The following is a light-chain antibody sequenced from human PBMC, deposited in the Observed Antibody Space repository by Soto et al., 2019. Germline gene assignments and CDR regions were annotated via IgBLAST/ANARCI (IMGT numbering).Light chain of an antibody. CDR2: EVN. Sequence: QSALTQTASVSGSPGQSITSSCTGTSSVVGGYNSVSWYQQHPGKATKRMIFEVNKRPSGASNRFSGSKSGNTASLTISGLKVEDEADYYCCSSGGSPTYVFGTGTKVTGL. J-gene: IGLJ1*01. CDR1: SSVVGGYNS. V-gene: IGLV2-23*02. CDR3: CSSGGSPTYV.